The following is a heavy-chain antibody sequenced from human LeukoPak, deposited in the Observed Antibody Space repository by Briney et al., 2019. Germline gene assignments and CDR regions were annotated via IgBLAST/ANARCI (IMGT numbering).Heavy chain of an antibody. CDR1: GGTFSDYT. D-gene: IGHD5/OR15-5a*01. J-gene: IGHJ4*02. CDR3: ARDNAGLYDAFDL. Sequence: SVKVSCKTNGGTFSDYTIHWVRRAPGQGHDWMGGITPMYGTSNYAQKFQGRLTIAADKSTNTVHMGLSSLRSEDTAIYYCARDNAGLYDAFDLWGLGTLVTVSS. V-gene: IGHV1-69*06. CDR2: ITPMYGTS.